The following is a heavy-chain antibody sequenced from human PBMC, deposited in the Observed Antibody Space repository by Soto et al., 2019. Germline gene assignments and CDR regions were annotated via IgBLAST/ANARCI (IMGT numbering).Heavy chain of an antibody. CDR1: GGSISSYY. J-gene: IGHJ4*02. CDR3: ARRYGGNFDY. Sequence: TLSLTCTVSGGSISSYYWSWIRQPPGKGLEWIGYIYYSGSSNYNPSLKSRVTISVDTSKNQFSLKLSSVTAADTAVYYCARRYGGNFDYWGQGTLVTVSS. CDR2: IYYSGSS. D-gene: IGHD2-15*01. V-gene: IGHV4-59*08.